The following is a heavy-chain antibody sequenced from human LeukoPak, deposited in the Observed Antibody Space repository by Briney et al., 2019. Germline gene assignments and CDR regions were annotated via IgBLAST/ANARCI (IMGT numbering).Heavy chain of an antibody. CDR2: IHQDGSEK. J-gene: IGHJ4*02. CDR3: ARDHPITMVRGVMDY. D-gene: IGHD3-10*01. Sequence: GGSLRLSCAASGFTFSSYWMSWVRQAPGKGLEWVANIHQDGSEKYYVDSVKGRFTISRDNAKNSLYLQMNSLRAGDTAVYYCARDHPITMVRGVMDYWGQGTLVTVSS. V-gene: IGHV3-7*01. CDR1: GFTFSSYW.